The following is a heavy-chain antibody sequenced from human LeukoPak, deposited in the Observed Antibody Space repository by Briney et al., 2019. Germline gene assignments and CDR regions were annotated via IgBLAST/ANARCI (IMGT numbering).Heavy chain of an antibody. J-gene: IGHJ5*02. CDR3: ARDPLYYYDSSSSGHVPQPNWLDP. V-gene: IGHV1-46*01. CDR1: GYTFTSYY. D-gene: IGHD3-22*01. CDR2: INPSGGSA. Sequence: ASVKVSCKASGYTFTSYYIHWVRQAPGQGLEWMGIINPSGGSASYAQQFQGRVTMTRDTSTSTVYMELSSLRSEDTAVYYCARDPLYYYDSSSSGHVPQPNWLDPWGQGTLVTVSS.